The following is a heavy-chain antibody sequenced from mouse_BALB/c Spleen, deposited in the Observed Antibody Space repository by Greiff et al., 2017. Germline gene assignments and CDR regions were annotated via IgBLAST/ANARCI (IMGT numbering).Heavy chain of an antibody. Sequence: QVQLQQSGAELMKPGASVKISCKATGYTFSSYWIEWVKQRPGHGLEWIGEILPGSGGTKYNEKFKGKATFTADTSSNTAYIQLSSLTSEDSAVYYCALGRLLAWFAYWGQGTLVTVSA. V-gene: IGHV1-9*01. J-gene: IGHJ3*01. CDR1: GYTFSSYW. D-gene: IGHD1-2*01. CDR3: ALGRLLAWFAY. CDR2: ILPGSGGT.